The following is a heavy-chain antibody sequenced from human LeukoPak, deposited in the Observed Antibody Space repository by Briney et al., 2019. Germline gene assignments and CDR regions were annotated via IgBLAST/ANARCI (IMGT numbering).Heavy chain of an antibody. D-gene: IGHD6-13*01. CDR1: GFTFSNAW. V-gene: IGHV4-34*08. J-gene: IGHJ4*02. Sequence: GSLRLSCAASGFTFSNAWMSWIRQPPGKGLEWIGEINHSGSTNYNPSLKSRVTISVDTSKNQFSLKLSSVTAADTAVYYCASRIAAAGSYFDYWGQGTLVTVSS. CDR3: ASRIAAAGSYFDY. CDR2: INHSGST.